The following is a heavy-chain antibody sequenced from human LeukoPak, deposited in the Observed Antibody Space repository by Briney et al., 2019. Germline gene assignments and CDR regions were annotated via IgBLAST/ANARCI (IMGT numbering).Heavy chain of an antibody. CDR3: ARDGPDRAAWFDP. D-gene: IGHD3-22*01. CDR1: GYTFSSYG. V-gene: IGHV1-18*01. J-gene: IGHJ5*02. CDR2: ISDYNGNT. Sequence: ASVKVSCKASGYTFSSYGISWVRQAPGQGLESMGWISDYNGNTNYAQKVQGRVTMTTDPFTSTAYMELRSLRSDDTAVYYCARDGPDRAAWFDPWGQGTLVTVSS.